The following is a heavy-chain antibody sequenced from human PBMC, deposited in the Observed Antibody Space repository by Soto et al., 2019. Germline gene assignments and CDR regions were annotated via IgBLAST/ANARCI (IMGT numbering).Heavy chain of an antibody. V-gene: IGHV1-18*01. Sequence: QVQLVQSGAEVKKPGASVKVSCKASVYTFTSYGISWVRQAPGQGLEWMGWLSAYNGNSKYAQKLQGRVTMTTDTSASTAYMELRSRRSDDTAVYSCVRDLTPVDYGGQGTLGTVAA. D-gene: IGHD4-17*01. J-gene: IGHJ4*02. CDR1: VYTFTSYG. CDR3: VRDLTPVDY. CDR2: LSAYNGNS.